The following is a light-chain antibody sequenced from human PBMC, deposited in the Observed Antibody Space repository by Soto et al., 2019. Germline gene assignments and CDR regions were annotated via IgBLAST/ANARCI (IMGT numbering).Light chain of an antibody. CDR3: QQSYSTPYT. V-gene: IGKV1-39*01. J-gene: IGKJ2*01. Sequence: DIQMTQSPSSLSASVGDRVTITCRASQKISNYLNWYSQKPGKAPKFLISTTSSLRTGVPSRFSASGMGTDFTLTISSVQPEDVATYYCQQSYSTPYTFGQGTRLEIK. CDR2: TTS. CDR1: QKISNY.